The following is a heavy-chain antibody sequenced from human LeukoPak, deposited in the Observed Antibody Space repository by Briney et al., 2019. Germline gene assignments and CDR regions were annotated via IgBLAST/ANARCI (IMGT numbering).Heavy chain of an antibody. CDR1: GFTFTKCA. CDR3: AGDRNSDWYSPLDY. J-gene: IGHJ4*02. V-gene: IGHV3-23*01. D-gene: IGHD6-19*01. CDR2: ITATGDTA. Sequence: GGSLRLSCADSGFTFTKCAMSWIRQAPGKGLEWVAIITATGDTAYYADSVKGRFTISRDNSRNTVYMQMDSLRAEDTAIYYCAGDRNSDWYSPLDYWGQGSQVTVSP.